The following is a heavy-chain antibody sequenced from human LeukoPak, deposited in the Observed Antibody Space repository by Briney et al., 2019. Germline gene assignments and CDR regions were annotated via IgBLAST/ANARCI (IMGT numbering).Heavy chain of an antibody. J-gene: IGHJ4*02. Sequence: SETLSLTCTVSGASITSYYWSWIRQPPGKGLEWIGYIFYSGSTTYKPSLKGRVTISVDTSKNQFSLKLSSVPAADTAVYYCARLSIVGATNFDSWGQGTLVTVSS. CDR1: GASITSYY. CDR3: ARLSIVGATNFDS. D-gene: IGHD1-26*01. V-gene: IGHV4-59*08. CDR2: IFYSGST.